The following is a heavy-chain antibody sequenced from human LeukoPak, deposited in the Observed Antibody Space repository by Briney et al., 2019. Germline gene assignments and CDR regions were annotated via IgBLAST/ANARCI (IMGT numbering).Heavy chain of an antibody. V-gene: IGHV4-59*02. D-gene: IGHD2-2*01. CDR3: ARARYANAWYAFDI. Sequence: PSETLSLTCTVAAASVSSYYWSWIRRPPGRGLEWIAYLSHSGSSDSNSSLTSRVTTLVDTSKNQFSLKLTSVTAADTAVYYCARARYANAWYAFDIWGHGTMVTVSS. CDR2: LSHSGSS. CDR1: AASVSSYY. J-gene: IGHJ3*02.